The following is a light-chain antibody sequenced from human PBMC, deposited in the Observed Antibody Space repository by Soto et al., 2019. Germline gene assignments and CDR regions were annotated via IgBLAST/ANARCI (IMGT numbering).Light chain of an antibody. V-gene: IGKV3D-20*02. Sequence: EIVLTQSPGTLSLSPGQRATLSCRASQSVRGNYLAWYQQKPGQAPRLLIYGASNRATGIPDRFSGSGSGTDFTLTISSLEPEDFAVYYCQQRSNWITFGQGTRLEIK. J-gene: IGKJ5*01. CDR1: QSVRGNY. CDR2: GAS. CDR3: QQRSNWIT.